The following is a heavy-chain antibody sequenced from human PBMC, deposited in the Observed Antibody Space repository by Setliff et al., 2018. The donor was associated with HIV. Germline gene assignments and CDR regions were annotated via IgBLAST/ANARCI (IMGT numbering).Heavy chain of an antibody. CDR1: GGSISSGGYS. J-gene: IGHJ2*01. V-gene: IGHV4-30-2*01. CDR2: IYHSGST. CDR3: GREGRNWYFDL. Sequence: SETLSLTCAVSGGSISSGGYSWSWIRQPPGKGLEWIGYIYHSGSTYYNPSLKSRVTRSVDRSKNQFSLKLSSVTAADTAVYYCGREGRNWYFDLWGRGTLVTVSS.